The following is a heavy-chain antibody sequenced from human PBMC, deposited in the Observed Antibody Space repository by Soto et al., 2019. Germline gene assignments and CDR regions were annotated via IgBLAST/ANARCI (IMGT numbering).Heavy chain of an antibody. D-gene: IGHD1-26*01. V-gene: IGHV4-61*01. CDR2: IHYSGST. CDR3: ARDGRDRVVGATNAAFDI. J-gene: IGHJ3*02. Sequence: PSETLSLTCTVSGGSVSSGSYYWSWIRQPPGKGLEWIGYIHYSGSTNYNPSLKSRVTISVDTSKNQFSLKLSSVTAADTAVYYCARDGRDRVVGATNAAFDIWGQGTMVTVSS. CDR1: GGSVSSGSYY.